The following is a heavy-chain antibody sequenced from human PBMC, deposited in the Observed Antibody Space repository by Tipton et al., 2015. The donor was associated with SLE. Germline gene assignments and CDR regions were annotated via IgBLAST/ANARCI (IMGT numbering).Heavy chain of an antibody. J-gene: IGHJ5*02. CDR2: IYHSGST. CDR1: GGSISSDGYS. V-gene: IGHV4-30-2*05. Sequence: TLSLTCAVSGGSISSDGYSWSWIRQPPGKGLEWIGYIYHSGSTYYNPSLKSRVTMSVDTSKNQFSLNLSSVTAADTAVYYCARVASYDGSGYYLDWFDPWGQVTLVTVSS. D-gene: IGHD3-22*01. CDR3: ARVASYDGSGYYLDWFDP.